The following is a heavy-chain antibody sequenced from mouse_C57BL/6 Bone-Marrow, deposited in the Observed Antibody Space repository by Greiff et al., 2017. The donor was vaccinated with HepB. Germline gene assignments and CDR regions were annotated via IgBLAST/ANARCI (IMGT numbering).Heavy chain of an antibody. Sequence: VQLQQSGAELVKPGASVKISCKASGYAFSSYWMNWVKQRPGKGLEWIGQIYPGDGDTNYNGKFKGKATLTADKSSSTAYMQLSSLTSEDSAVYFSAREPYYGDCWYFDVGGTGTTVTVSS. J-gene: IGHJ1*03. CDR3: AREPYYGDCWYFDV. CDR1: GYAFSSYW. V-gene: IGHV1-80*01. CDR2: IYPGDGDT. D-gene: IGHD2-13*01.